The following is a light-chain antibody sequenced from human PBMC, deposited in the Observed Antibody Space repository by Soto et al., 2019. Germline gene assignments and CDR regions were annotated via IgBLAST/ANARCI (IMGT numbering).Light chain of an antibody. V-gene: IGKV4-1*01. CDR3: HQHYNPPVT. CDR1: QRLLYTSNNKNY. CDR2: WAS. J-gene: IGKJ4*01. Sequence: DIVLTQSPESLAVSLGERATINCKSSQRLLYTSNNKNYLAWYQQKPGQPPKVLIYWASIRESGVPDRFSGSGSGTEFSLTIRSLQPEDVAVYYCHQHYNPPVTFGGGTRVDI.